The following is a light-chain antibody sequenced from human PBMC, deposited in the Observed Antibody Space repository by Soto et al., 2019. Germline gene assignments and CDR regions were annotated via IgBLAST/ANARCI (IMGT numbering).Light chain of an antibody. J-gene: IGKJ4*01. CDR2: TTS. Sequence: DIQVTQSPFFFFALLGEEVPILCRACRDLKNGLAWYQQKPGKAPKLLIYTTSNLQSGVPSRFSGSGSGTDFTLTISSLQPEDFATYYCQQANSFPLTFGGGTKVEIK. CDR1: RDLKNG. CDR3: QQANSFPLT. V-gene: IGKV1D-12*01.